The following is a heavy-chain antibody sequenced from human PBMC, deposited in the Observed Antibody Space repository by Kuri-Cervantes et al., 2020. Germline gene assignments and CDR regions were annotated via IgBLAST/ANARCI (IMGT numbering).Heavy chain of an antibody. V-gene: IGHV3-23*01. D-gene: IGHD5-12*01. CDR2: ISGSGGST. CDR1: GFTFSSYS. Sequence: GESLKISCAASGFTFSSYSMNWVRQAPGKGLEWVSAISGSGGSTYYANSVKGRFTISRDNSKNTLYLQMNSLRAEDTAVYYCAKEVATIFGSFDYWGQGTLVTVSS. CDR3: AKEVATIFGSFDY. J-gene: IGHJ4*02.